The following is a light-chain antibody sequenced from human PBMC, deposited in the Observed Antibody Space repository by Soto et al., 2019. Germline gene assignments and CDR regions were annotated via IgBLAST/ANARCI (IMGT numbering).Light chain of an antibody. V-gene: IGLV2-14*01. J-gene: IGLJ2*01. CDR3: SSYTSSSTLV. Sequence: QSALTQPASVSGSPGQSITISCTGTSSDVSGYNYVSWYQQHPGKAPKLMIYDVSNRPSGVSNRFSGSKSGNTASLTISGLQAEDEADYYRSSYTSSSTLVFGGGTKLTVL. CDR2: DVS. CDR1: SSDVSGYNY.